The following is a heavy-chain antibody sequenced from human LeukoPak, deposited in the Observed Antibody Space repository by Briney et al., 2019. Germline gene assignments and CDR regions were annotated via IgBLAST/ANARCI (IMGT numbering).Heavy chain of an antibody. CDR2: IYHSGST. CDR1: GYSISSGYY. V-gene: IGHV4-38-2*02. Sequence: SETLSLTCTVSGYSISSGYYWGWSRPPPGKGLEWIGSIYHSGSTYYNPSLKSRVTISVDTSKNQFFLKLSSVTAADTAVYYCARDFEENWFDPWGQGTLVTVSS. J-gene: IGHJ5*02. CDR3: ARDFEENWFDP. D-gene: IGHD3-9*01.